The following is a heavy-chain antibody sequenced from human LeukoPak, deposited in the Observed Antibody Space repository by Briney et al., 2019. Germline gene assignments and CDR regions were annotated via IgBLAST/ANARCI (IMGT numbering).Heavy chain of an antibody. CDR1: GYTFTSYG. V-gene: IGHV1-18*01. J-gene: IGHJ4*02. CDR2: ISAYNGNT. CDR3: ARVSSTGYSSSWYDY. Sequence: ASVKVSCKASGYTFTSYGISWVRQTPGQALEWMGWISAYNGNTNYAQKLQGRVTMTTDTSTSTAYMELRSLRADDTAVYYCARVSSTGYSSSWYDYWGQGTMVTVSS. D-gene: IGHD6-13*01.